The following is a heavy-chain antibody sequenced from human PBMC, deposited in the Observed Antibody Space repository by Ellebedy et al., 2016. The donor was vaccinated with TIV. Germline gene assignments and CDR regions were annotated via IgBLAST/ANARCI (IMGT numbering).Heavy chain of an antibody. J-gene: IGHJ6*02. CDR2: IRSDTTTK. D-gene: IGHD3-16*01. CDR3: VKGAYPVPTVMAV. CDR1: GFSVSG. Sequence: GESLKISCATSGFSVSGMHWVRQAPGRGLEWVAFIRSDTTTKYYSDSVEGRFTISRDSSKNTLDLQMNSLRAEDTAVYYCVKGAYPVPTVMAVWGQGTMVTVSS. V-gene: IGHV3-30*02.